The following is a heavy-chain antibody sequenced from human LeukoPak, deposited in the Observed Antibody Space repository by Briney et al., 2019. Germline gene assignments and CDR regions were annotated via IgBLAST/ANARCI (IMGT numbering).Heavy chain of an antibody. CDR2: IREDGGEK. Sequence: GGSLRLSCAVSGFTASGFTFSRNSMSWVRQAPGKGLDWVASIREDGGEKYYADSVKGRLTISRDNSKNTLYLQMNSLRAEDTAVYYCAKESHTEYFDYWGQGTLVTVSS. V-gene: IGHV3-7*05. D-gene: IGHD1-14*01. CDR3: AKESHTEYFDY. CDR1: GFTFSRNS. J-gene: IGHJ4*02.